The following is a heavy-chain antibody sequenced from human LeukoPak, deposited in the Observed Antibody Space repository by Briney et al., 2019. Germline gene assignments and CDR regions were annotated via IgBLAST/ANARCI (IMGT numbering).Heavy chain of an antibody. Sequence: SVKVSCKASGGTFSSYAISWVRQAPGQGLEWVGGIIPIFGTANYAQKFQGRVTITADESTSTAYMELSSLRSEDTAVYHCARDLQSQRPTHDYYYYGMDVWGQGTTVTVSS. CDR3: ARDLQSQRPTHDYYYYGMDV. J-gene: IGHJ6*02. D-gene: IGHD1-1*01. CDR2: IIPIFGTA. CDR1: GGTFSSYA. V-gene: IGHV1-69*13.